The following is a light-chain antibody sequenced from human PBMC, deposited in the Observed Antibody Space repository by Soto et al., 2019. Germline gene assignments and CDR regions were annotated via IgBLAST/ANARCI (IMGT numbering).Light chain of an antibody. CDR1: SSDVGGYDH. V-gene: IGLV2-14*03. Sequence: QSALTQPASVSGSPGQSITISCTGTSSDVGGYDHVSWYQQHPGKAPKLIIYDVTVRPSGISRRFSGSKSDNTASLAVSGLQPEDEADYYCSSYTNKDTLLFGGGTKFTVL. J-gene: IGLJ3*02. CDR3: SSYTNKDTLL. CDR2: DVT.